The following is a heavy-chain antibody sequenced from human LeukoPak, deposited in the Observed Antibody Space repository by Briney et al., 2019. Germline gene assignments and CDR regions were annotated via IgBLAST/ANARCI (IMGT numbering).Heavy chain of an antibody. J-gene: IGHJ5*02. CDR1: GFTVSSNY. V-gene: IGHV3-53*01. Sequence: GGSLRLSCAASGFTVSSNYMSWVRQAPGKGLEWVSVIYSGGSAYYADSVKGRFTISRDNSRNTLYLQMNSLRAEDTAVYYCAKQFVDIWGQGTLVTVSS. CDR3: AKQFVDI. CDR2: IYSGGSA. D-gene: IGHD5-24*01.